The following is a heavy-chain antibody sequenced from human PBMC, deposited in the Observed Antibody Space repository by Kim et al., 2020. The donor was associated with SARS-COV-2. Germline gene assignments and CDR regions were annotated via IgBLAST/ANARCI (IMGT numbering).Heavy chain of an antibody. V-gene: IGHV3-15*01. J-gene: IGHJ4*02. D-gene: IGHD3-10*01. Sequence: DYAAPVKGRLTISRDDSKNTLYLQMNSLKIEDTAVYYCTTGRWFGELGFFWGQGTLVTVSS. CDR3: TTGRWFGELGFF.